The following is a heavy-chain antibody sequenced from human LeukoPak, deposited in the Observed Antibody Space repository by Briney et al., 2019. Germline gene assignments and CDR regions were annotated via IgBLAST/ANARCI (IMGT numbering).Heavy chain of an antibody. J-gene: IGHJ4*02. CDR1: GFTFSSYS. CDR3: ARDSGYHGDY. CDR2: ISSSSTI. Sequence: PGGSLRLSCAASGFTFSSYSMNWVRQAPGKGLEWVSYISSSSTIYYADSVKGRFTISRDNAKNSLYLQMNSLRDEDTAVYYCARDSGYHGDYWGQGTLVTVSS. V-gene: IGHV3-48*02. D-gene: IGHD5-12*01.